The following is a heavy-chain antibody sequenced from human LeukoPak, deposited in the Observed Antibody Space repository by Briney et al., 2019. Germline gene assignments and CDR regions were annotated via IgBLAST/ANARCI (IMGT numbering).Heavy chain of an antibody. V-gene: IGHV4-59*08. Sequence: SETLSLTCTVSGDSVSSHFWTWIRQPPGKGLEWIGYISDSGSTTYSPSLRSRVTISEDTSKNQFSLNLSSVTAADTAVYYCARPSSSWGQGTLVTVSS. J-gene: IGHJ4*02. CDR2: ISDSGST. CDR3: ARPSSS. CDR1: GDSVSSHF. D-gene: IGHD6-13*01.